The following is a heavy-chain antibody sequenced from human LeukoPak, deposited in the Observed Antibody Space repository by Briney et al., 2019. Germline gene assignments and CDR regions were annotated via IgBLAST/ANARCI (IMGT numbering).Heavy chain of an antibody. J-gene: IGHJ4*02. Sequence: PGGSLRLSCAASGFIFSNYGMHWVRQTPGKGLEWVAFIRYDGSNKYYADSVRGRFTAFRDNSKNTLFLLLDSLRAEDTAIYYCARTLWGLILLSSDYWGQGTLVTVSS. CDR2: IRYDGSNK. V-gene: IGHV3-30*02. D-gene: IGHD3-16*01. CDR3: ARTLWGLILLSSDY. CDR1: GFIFSNYG.